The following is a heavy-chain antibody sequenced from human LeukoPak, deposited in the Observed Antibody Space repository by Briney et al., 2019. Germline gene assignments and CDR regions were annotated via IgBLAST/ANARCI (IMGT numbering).Heavy chain of an antibody. Sequence: GGSLRLSCAASGFTFGSYKMSWVRQAPGKGLEWVANIKQDGGEKYYVDSVKGRFTISRDNSRNSLYLQMNSLRAEDTALYYCAKDIFDWNYGFDYWGQGTLVTVSS. CDR1: GFTFGSYK. CDR3: AKDIFDWNYGFDY. D-gene: IGHD1-7*01. V-gene: IGHV3-7*03. J-gene: IGHJ4*02. CDR2: IKQDGGEK.